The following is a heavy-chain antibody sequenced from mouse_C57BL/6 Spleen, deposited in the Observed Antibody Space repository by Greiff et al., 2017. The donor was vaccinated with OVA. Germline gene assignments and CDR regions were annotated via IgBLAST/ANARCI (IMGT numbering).Heavy chain of an antibody. J-gene: IGHJ2*01. CDR2: IRNKANGYTT. V-gene: IGHV7-3*01. CDR3: ARYIAGSSGFDY. CDR1: GFTFTDYY. D-gene: IGHD1-1*01. Sequence: EVKLVESGGGLVQPGGSLSLSCAASGFTFTDYYMSWVRQPPGKALEWLGFIRNKANGYTTEYSASVKGRFTISRDNSQSILYLQMNALRAEDSATYYCARYIAGSSGFDYWGQGTTLTVSS.